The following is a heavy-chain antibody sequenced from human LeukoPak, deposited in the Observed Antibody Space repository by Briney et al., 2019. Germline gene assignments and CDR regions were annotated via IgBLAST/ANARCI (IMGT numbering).Heavy chain of an antibody. V-gene: IGHV4-34*01. CDR3: ARGYYDYVWGSYRHDAFDI. CDR2: INHSGST. D-gene: IGHD3-16*02. J-gene: IGHJ3*02. CDR1: GGSFSGYY. Sequence: SETLSLTCAVYGGSFSGYYWSWIRQPPGKGLEWIGEINHSGSTNYNPSLKSRVTISVDTSKNQFSLKLSSVTAADTAVYYCARGYYDYVWGSYRHDAFDIWGQGTMVTVSS.